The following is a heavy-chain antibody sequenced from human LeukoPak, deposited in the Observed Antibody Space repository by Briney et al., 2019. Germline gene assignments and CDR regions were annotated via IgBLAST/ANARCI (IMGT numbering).Heavy chain of an antibody. CDR2: NXGGT. D-gene: IGHD3-3*01. V-gene: IGHV1-2*02. J-gene: IGHJ4*02. Sequence: NXGGTNYAQKVLGRGTMTRDTSISTAYMELSRLRSDDTAVYYCARDREPSYDFWSGKTAPFDYWGQGTLVTVSS. CDR3: ARDREPSYDFWSGKTAPFDY.